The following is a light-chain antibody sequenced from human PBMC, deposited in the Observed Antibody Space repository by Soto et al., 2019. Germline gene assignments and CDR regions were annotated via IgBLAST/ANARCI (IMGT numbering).Light chain of an antibody. J-gene: IGKJ5*01. CDR1: QNIINRY. CDR3: QQYNDWPPIT. CDR2: DAS. V-gene: IGKV3-15*01. Sequence: EIVLTQSPGTLSLSPGERATLSCGASQNIINRYLAWYQQKPGQAPRLLIYDASTRATVIPARFSGSGSGTEFTLTISSLQSEDFAVYYCQQYNDWPPITFGQGTRLEIK.